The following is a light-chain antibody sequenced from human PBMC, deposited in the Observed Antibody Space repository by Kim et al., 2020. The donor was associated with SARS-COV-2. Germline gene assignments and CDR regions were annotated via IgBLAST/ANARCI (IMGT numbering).Light chain of an antibody. CDR2: DAS. CDR3: QHRLSWPLT. CDR1: QSVKSY. V-gene: IGKV3-11*01. J-gene: IGKJ4*01. Sequence: EIVLTQSPVTLSLSPGERATLSCRASQSVKSYLGWYQQKTGQAPRRLIYDASNRATGIPARFSGSGSGTDFTLTISSLEPEDFAVYYCQHRLSWPLTFGGGNKVDIK.